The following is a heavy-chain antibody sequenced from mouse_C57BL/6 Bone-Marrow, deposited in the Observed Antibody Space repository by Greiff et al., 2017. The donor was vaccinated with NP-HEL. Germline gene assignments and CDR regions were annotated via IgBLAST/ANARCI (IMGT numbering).Heavy chain of an antibody. CDR3: AREGGLRRRTYAMDY. V-gene: IGHV5-16*01. CDR1: GFTFSDYS. CDR2: INYDGSST. D-gene: IGHD2-4*01. J-gene: IGHJ4*01. Sequence: EVNVLESEGGLVQPGSSMKLSCTASGFTFSDYSMAWVRQVPEKGLEWVANINYDGSSTYYLDSLKSRFIISRDNAKNILYLQMSSLKSEDTATYYCAREGGLRRRTYAMDYWGQGTSVTVSS.